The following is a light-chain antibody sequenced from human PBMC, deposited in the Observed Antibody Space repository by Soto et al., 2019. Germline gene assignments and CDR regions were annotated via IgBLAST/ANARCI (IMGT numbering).Light chain of an antibody. Sequence: DIQMTQSPSSLSASVGDRVTITCQASQDISNYLNWYQQKPGKAPKLLIYDPSSLETGVPSRFSGSGSGTDFTLTISSLQPEDIATYYCQQYDNLPLTFGPGTKVDIK. CDR2: DPS. CDR1: QDISNY. J-gene: IGKJ3*01. CDR3: QQYDNLPLT. V-gene: IGKV1-33*01.